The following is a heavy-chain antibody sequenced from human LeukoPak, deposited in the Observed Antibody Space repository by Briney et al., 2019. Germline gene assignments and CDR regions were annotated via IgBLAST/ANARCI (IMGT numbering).Heavy chain of an antibody. D-gene: IGHD6-6*01. J-gene: IGHJ6*03. CDR1: GFTFSSHA. CDR3: ARAHLSSSSTDYMDV. V-gene: IGHV3-30*04. Sequence: QPGGPLRLSCAASGFTFSSHAIHWVRQAPGKGLEWVALISYDGNIKYYADSVKGRFTISRDNSKNTLSLQMNSLRPEDTAVYYCARAHLSSSSTDYMDVWGKGTTVTVSS. CDR2: ISYDGNIK.